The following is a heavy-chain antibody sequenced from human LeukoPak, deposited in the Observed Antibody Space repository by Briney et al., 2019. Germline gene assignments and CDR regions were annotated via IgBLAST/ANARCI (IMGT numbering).Heavy chain of an antibody. CDR3: AKSGAYVIDY. J-gene: IGHJ4*02. D-gene: IGHD3-10*02. CDR1: GFTFSNYA. Sequence: GGSLRLSCAASGFTFSNYAMSWVRQAPGKGLEWVSFISSSGGTTYYADSVKGRFTISRDNSKNTLYLQMNSLKVEDTAIYYCAKSGAYVIDYWGQGTLVTVSS. CDR2: ISSSGGTT. V-gene: IGHV3-23*01.